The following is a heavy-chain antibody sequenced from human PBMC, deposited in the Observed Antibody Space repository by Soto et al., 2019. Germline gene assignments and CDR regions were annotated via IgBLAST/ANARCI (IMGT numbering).Heavy chain of an antibody. Sequence: PGGSLRLSCAASGFTVSSNYMSWVRQAPGKGLEWVSVIYSGGSTYYADSVKGRFTISRDNSKNTLYLQMNSLRAEDTAVYYCARDSPLVGTLTAQDYYGMDVWGQWTTVSGSS. D-gene: IGHD2-21*02. CDR1: GFTVSSNY. V-gene: IGHV3-66*01. J-gene: IGHJ6*02. CDR3: ARDSPLVGTLTAQDYYGMDV. CDR2: IYSGGST.